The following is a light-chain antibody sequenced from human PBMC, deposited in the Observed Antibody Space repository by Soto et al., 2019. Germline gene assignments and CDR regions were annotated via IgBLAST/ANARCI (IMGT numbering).Light chain of an antibody. J-gene: IGKJ2*01. CDR1: QSINYW. CDR2: KAS. Sequence: DIQMTQSPSTLSASVGDRVTITCRASQSINYWLAWYQQKPGKAPKLLIYKASTLESGVPSRFSGSASGTEFTLTISSLQPDDFATYYCQQYNSYPYTFGQGTKLEIK. V-gene: IGKV1-5*03. CDR3: QQYNSYPYT.